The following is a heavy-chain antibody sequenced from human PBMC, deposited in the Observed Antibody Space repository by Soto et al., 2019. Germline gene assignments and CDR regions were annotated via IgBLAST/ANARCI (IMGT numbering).Heavy chain of an antibody. CDR3: ARDPRSWNSDPYYFDY. D-gene: IGHD1-7*01. CDR2: IIPIFGTA. V-gene: IGHV1-69*13. CDR1: GGTFSSYA. Sequence: ASVKVSCKASGGTFSSYAISWVRQAPGQGLEWMGGIIPIFGTANYAQKFQGRVTITADESTSTAYMELSSLRSEDTAMYYCARDPRSWNSDPYYFDYWGQGTLVTVSS. J-gene: IGHJ4*02.